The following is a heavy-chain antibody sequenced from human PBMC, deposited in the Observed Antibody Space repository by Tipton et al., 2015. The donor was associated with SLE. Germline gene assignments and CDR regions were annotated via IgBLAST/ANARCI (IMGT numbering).Heavy chain of an antibody. CDR2: IYSSGNT. CDR3: ARLYYDFFTSDNWFDP. V-gene: IGHV4-61*09. Sequence: TLSLTCSVSGGSISSGSDYWSWVRQPAGKGLEWIGHIYSSGNTNYNPSLKNRVPISIDTSKKHFSLELSSVTAADTAIYYCARLYYDFFTSDNWFDPWGQGTLVTVSS. CDR1: GGSISSGSDY. D-gene: IGHD3-3*01. J-gene: IGHJ5*02.